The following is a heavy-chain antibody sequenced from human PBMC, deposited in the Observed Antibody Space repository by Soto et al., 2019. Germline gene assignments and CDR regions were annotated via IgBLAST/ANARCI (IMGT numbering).Heavy chain of an antibody. V-gene: IGHV3-33*01. D-gene: IGHD3-10*01. Sequence: QVQLVESGGGVVQPGRSLRLSCAASGFTFSSYGMHWVRQAPGKGLEWVAVIWYDGTIKYYSDSVKGRFSISRDNSKNTLYLQMNSLGVGDTAVYYCARTPSGSDYGMDVWGQGTTVIVSS. CDR1: GFTFSSYG. J-gene: IGHJ6*02. CDR2: IWYDGTIK. CDR3: ARTPSGSDYGMDV.